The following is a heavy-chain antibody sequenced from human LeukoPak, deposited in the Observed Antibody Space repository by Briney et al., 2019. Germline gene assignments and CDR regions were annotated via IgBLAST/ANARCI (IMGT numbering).Heavy chain of an antibody. Sequence: PSETLSLTCTVSGGSIRNYYWSWIRQPPGKGLEWIGYIYYSGSTNYNPSLKSRVTISVDTSKNQFSLKLSSVTAADTAVYYCARVYYSSSYDYWYFDLWGRGTLVIVSS. CDR1: GGSIRNYY. CDR2: IYYSGST. J-gene: IGHJ2*01. V-gene: IGHV4-59*01. D-gene: IGHD6-13*01. CDR3: ARVYYSSSYDYWYFDL.